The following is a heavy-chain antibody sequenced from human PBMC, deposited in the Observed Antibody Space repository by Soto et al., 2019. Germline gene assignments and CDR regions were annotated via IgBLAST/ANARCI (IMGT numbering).Heavy chain of an antibody. CDR1: GYTFTSYG. V-gene: IGHV1-18*04. Sequence: AASVKVSCKASGYTFTSYGISWVRQAPGQGLEWMGWISAYNGNTNYAQKLQGRVTMTTDTSTSTAYMELRSLRSDDTAVYYCAREPTYYDFWSGYLSDYYGMDVWGQGTTVTVSS. D-gene: IGHD3-3*01. CDR2: ISAYNGNT. J-gene: IGHJ6*02. CDR3: AREPTYYDFWSGYLSDYYGMDV.